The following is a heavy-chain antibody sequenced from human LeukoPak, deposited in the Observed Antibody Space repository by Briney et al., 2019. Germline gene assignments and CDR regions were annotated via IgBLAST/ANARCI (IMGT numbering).Heavy chain of an antibody. CDR1: GFTFSSYA. CDR3: AKEPLYYDILTGYYRERLFDY. V-gene: IGHV3-30*04. CDR2: ISYDGSNK. D-gene: IGHD3-9*01. Sequence: GGSLRLSCAASGFTFSSYAMHWVRQAPGKGLEWVAVISYDGSNKYYADSVKGRFTISRDNSKNTLYLQMNSLRAEDTAVYYCAKEPLYYDILTGYYRERLFDYWGQGTLVTVSS. J-gene: IGHJ4*02.